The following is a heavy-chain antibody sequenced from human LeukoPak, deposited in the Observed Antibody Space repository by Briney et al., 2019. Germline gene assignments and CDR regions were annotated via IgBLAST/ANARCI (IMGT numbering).Heavy chain of an antibody. V-gene: IGHV3-23*01. CDR1: GFTFNSHA. CDR3: AKDTLVVPAAPYDY. D-gene: IGHD2-2*01. J-gene: IGHJ4*02. CDR2: ISSSGGDT. Sequence: PGGCLRLSCAASGFTFNSHAMSWVRQAPGKGLEWVSAISSSGGDTYYGGSVKGRFTISRDNSKNTLYLQMNSLRAEDTAVYYCAKDTLVVPAAPYDYWGQGTLVTVSS.